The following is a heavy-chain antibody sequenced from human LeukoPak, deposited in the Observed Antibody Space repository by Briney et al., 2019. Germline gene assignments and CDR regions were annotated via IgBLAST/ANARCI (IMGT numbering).Heavy chain of an antibody. CDR2: FYTSANT. D-gene: IGHD2-15*01. Sequence: SDTLSLTCTVSGDSVSGYYGSWIRQPPGKGLEWIGYFYTSANTNYNPSLKSRVTMSVDTSKNQLSLKLTSVTAAVPAGYYGAKGIRDEERHYGYYYMDVWGKGTTVTVSS. CDR3: AKGIRDEERHYGYYYMDV. J-gene: IGHJ6*03. CDR1: GDSVSGYY. V-gene: IGHV4-4*09.